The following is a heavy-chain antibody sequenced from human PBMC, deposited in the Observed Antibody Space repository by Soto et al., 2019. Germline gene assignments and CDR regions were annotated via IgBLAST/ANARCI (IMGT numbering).Heavy chain of an antibody. J-gene: IGHJ4*02. Sequence: QVQLVESGGGVVQPGRSLRLSCAATGFTFSNSIMHWVRQAPGKGLEWVAIILHDGNNKYYADSVKGRFTISRDNSKNTLYLQMNSLRTEDTAIYYCARDDEGGSYCDLGYWGQGTLVTVSS. D-gene: IGHD3-10*01. CDR1: GFTFSNSI. CDR2: ILHDGNNK. CDR3: ARDDEGGSYCDLGY. V-gene: IGHV3-30-3*01.